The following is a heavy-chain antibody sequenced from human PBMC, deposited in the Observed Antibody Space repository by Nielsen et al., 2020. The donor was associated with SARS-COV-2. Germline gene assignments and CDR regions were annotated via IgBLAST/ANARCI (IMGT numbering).Heavy chain of an antibody. CDR3: VKGLPGYSSSWYDY. CDR1: GLTFSSYA. J-gene: IGHJ4*02. CDR2: ISGSGGTT. V-gene: IGHV3-23*01. D-gene: IGHD6-13*01. Sequence: GESLKISCAASGLTFSSYAMSWVRQVPGKGLEWVSAISGSGGTTSYADSVKGRFTISRDNSKNTLYLQMNSLRAEDTALYYCVKGLPGYSSSWYDYWGQGTLVTVSS.